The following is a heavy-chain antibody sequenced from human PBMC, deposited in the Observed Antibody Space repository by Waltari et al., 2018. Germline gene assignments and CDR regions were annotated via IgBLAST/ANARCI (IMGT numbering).Heavy chain of an antibody. CDR2: MKPKSGNI. V-gene: IGHV1-8*01. J-gene: IGHJ6*02. Sequence: QVQLVQSGAEVKKPGASVKVSCKASGDTFTNSDINWVRQAPGKGVEWMGWMKPKSGNIGYAQKFLGRVTTTMDISINTAYMELSRLTSEDTAVYYCAAEKWERQGGYYYFGMDVWGQGTTVTVSS. CDR3: AAEKWERQGGYYYFGMDV. CDR1: GDTFTNSD. D-gene: IGHD1-26*01.